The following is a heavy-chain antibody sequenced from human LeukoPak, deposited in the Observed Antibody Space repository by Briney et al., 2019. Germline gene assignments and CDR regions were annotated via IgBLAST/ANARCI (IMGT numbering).Heavy chain of an antibody. CDR2: ISSSSSTI. V-gene: IGHV3-48*01. D-gene: IGHD5-18*01. CDR3: ARLQLWLRIYYYYYMDV. Sequence: GGSLRLSCAASGFTFSSYSMNWVRQAPGKGLEWVSYISSSSSTIYYADSVKGRFTISRDNAKNSLYLQMSSLRAEDTAVYYCARLQLWLRIYYYYYMDVWGKGTTVTVSS. J-gene: IGHJ6*03. CDR1: GFTFSSYS.